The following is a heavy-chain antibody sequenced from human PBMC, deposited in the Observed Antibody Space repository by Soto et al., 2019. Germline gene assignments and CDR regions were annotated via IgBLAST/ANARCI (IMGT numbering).Heavy chain of an antibody. CDR2: ISGYNGNT. V-gene: IGHV1-18*04. Sequence: QVQLVQSGAEVKKSGASVTVSCKASGFTFTSYGISWVRQAPGQGLEWVGWISGYNGNTRYVQKLQGRVSMTTDTSASTVYMELRSLSSDDTAVYYGARGQYFDWLSGLPYWGQGTLVIVSS. CDR1: GFTFTSYG. CDR3: ARGQYFDWLSGLPY. D-gene: IGHD3-9*01. J-gene: IGHJ4*02.